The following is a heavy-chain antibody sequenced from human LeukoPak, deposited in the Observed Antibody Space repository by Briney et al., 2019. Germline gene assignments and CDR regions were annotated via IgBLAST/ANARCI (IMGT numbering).Heavy chain of an antibody. D-gene: IGHD3-22*01. J-gene: IGHJ1*01. V-gene: IGHV4-59*01. CDR3: ARGNSYYDSSDYFPWESFQH. CDR1: GGSISTYN. CDR2: IFFSGST. Sequence: SETLSLTSTVSGGSISTYNWSWIRQPPGKGLEWIGYIFFSGSTNYNPSLKSRVTISVDTSKNQFSLNLSSVTAADTAVYYCARGNSYYDSSDYFPWESFQHWGQGTLVTVSS.